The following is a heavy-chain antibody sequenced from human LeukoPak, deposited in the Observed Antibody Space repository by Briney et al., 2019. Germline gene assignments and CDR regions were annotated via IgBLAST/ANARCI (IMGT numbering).Heavy chain of an antibody. CDR2: INPNSGGT. CDR3: ARDLGSGWYDFDY. V-gene: IGHV1-2*02. Sequence: ASVKVSCKASGYTFTGYYMHWVRQAPGQALEWMGWINPNSGGTNYAQKFQGRVTMTRDTSISTAYMELSRLRSDDTAVYYCARDLGSGWYDFDYWGQGTLVTVSS. J-gene: IGHJ4*02. CDR1: GYTFTGYY. D-gene: IGHD6-19*01.